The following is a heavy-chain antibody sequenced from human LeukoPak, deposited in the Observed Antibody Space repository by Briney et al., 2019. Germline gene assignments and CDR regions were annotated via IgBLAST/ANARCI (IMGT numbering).Heavy chain of an antibody. CDR3: ARRRGDTVAGPDY. V-gene: IGHV5-51*01. CDR2: IHPGDSNT. Sequence: GESLKISCQGSGYSFTNYWIVWVRQMPGQGLEYMGIIHPGDSNTKDSPSFEGQVIISVDKSISTAYLQWSSLKASDSAIYYCARRRGDTVAGPDYWGQGTLVTVS. J-gene: IGHJ4*02. CDR1: GYSFTNYW. D-gene: IGHD6-19*01.